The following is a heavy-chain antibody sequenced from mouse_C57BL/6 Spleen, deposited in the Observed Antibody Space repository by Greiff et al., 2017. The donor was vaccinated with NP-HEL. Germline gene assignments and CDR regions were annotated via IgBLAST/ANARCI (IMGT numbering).Heavy chain of an antibody. Sequence: EVMLVESGEGLVKPGGSLKLSCAASGFTFSSYAMSWVRQTPEKRLEWVAYISSGGDYIYYADTVKGRFTISRDNARNTLYLQMSSLKSEDTAMYYCTRGDYYYGSKGYFDYWGQGTTLTVSS. CDR2: ISSGGDYI. D-gene: IGHD1-1*01. CDR3: TRGDYYYGSKGYFDY. V-gene: IGHV5-9-1*02. J-gene: IGHJ2*01. CDR1: GFTFSSYA.